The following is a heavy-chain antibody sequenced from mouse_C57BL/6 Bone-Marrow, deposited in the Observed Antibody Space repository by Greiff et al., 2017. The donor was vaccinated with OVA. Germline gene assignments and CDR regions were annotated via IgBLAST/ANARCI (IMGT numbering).Heavy chain of an antibody. V-gene: IGHV1-63*01. CDR3: ARNYGSPYWYFDV. J-gene: IGHJ1*03. Sequence: VQLVESGAELVRPGTSVKMSCKASGYTFTNYWIGWAKQRPGHGLEWIGDIYPGGGYTNYNEKFKGKATLTADKSSSTAYMQFSSLTSEDSAIYYCARNYGSPYWYFDVWGTGTTVTVSS. CDR1: GYTFTNYW. D-gene: IGHD1-1*01. CDR2: IYPGGGYT.